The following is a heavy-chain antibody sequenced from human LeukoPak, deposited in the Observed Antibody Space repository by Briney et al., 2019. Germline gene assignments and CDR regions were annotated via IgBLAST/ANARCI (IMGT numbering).Heavy chain of an antibody. J-gene: IGHJ3*02. CDR1: VFTFSSYA. CDR2: ISYDGSDK. D-gene: IGHD3-3*01. CDR3: ARDTSWSRTETDAFDI. V-gene: IGHV3-30-3*01. Sequence: GGSLRLSCAASVFTFSSYAMHWVRQAPGKGLEWVAVISYDGSDKCYADSVEGRFTISRDSSKDTLYLQMNSLRAEDTAVYYCARDTSWSRTETDAFDIWGRGTMVTVSS.